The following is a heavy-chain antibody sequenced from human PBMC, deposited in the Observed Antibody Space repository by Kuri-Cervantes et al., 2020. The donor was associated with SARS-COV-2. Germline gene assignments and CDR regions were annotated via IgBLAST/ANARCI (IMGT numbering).Heavy chain of an antibody. Sequence: SVKVSCKASGGTFSSYSVNWVRQAPGQGLEWMGRIIPTFDTATYAHKFQGRVTFTADESSSTAYMEVNSLTSEDTAVYFCARSQGYCTANSCSWNWFDPWGQGTQVTVSS. CDR3: ARSQGYCTANSCSWNWFDP. CDR1: GGTFSSYS. V-gene: IGHV1-69*13. J-gene: IGHJ5*02. CDR2: IIPTFDTA. D-gene: IGHD2-8*02.